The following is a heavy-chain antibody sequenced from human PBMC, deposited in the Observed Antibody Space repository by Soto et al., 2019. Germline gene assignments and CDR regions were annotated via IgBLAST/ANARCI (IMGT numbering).Heavy chain of an antibody. Sequence: PSETLSLTCSVSGGSITSHYCSWFRQPPGKGLEWIGYIHHSGSTSYNPSLKSRVTMSVDTSKNHFSLKVNSVTAADTALYYCARQGFGQLHGLVDVRGPGTTVTVSS. D-gene: IGHD3-10*01. CDR2: IHHSGST. V-gene: IGHV4-59*08. CDR1: GGSITSHY. J-gene: IGHJ6*02. CDR3: ARQGFGQLHGLVDV.